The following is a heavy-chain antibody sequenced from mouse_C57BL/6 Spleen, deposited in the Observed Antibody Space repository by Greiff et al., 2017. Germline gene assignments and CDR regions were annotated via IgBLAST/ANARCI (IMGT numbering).Heavy chain of an antibody. Sequence: QVQLQQSGAELVKPGASVKISCKASGYAFSSYWMNWVKQRPGKGLEWIGQIYPGDGDTNYNGKFKGKATLTADKTSSTAYMQLSSLTSEDSAVYFCARQVTTVVERYFDVWGTGTTVTVSS. CDR3: ARQVTTVVERYFDV. D-gene: IGHD1-1*01. CDR2: IYPGDGDT. CDR1: GYAFSSYW. J-gene: IGHJ1*03. V-gene: IGHV1-80*01.